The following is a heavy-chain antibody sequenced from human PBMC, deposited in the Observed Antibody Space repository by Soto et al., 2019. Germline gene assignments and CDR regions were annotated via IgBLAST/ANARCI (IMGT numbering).Heavy chain of an antibody. CDR2: ISGSGGST. V-gene: IGHV3-23*01. D-gene: IGHD6-19*01. J-gene: IGHJ4*02. CDR1: GFTFSSYA. CDR3: ATRGSGGYYDY. Sequence: EVQLLESGGGLVQPGGSLRLSCAASGFTFSSYAMRWVRQAPGKGLEWVSAISGSGGSTYYADSVKGRFTISRDNSKNTLYLQMNSLSAEDTAGYYCATRGSGGYYDYWGQGTLVTVSS.